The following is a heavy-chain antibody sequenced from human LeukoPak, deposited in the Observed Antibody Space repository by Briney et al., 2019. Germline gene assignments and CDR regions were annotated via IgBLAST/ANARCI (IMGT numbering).Heavy chain of an antibody. CDR3: ARDTVGATFPGVFDI. J-gene: IGHJ3*02. CDR1: GYSISSGNY. CDR2: IYHSGST. D-gene: IGHD1-26*01. V-gene: IGHV4-38-2*02. Sequence: SETLSLTCSVSGYSISSGNYWGWIRLPPGKGLQWIGSIYHSGSTYYNPSLKSRVTISLDTSKNQFSLKLSSVTAADTAVYYCARDTVGATFPGVFDIWGQGTMVTVSS.